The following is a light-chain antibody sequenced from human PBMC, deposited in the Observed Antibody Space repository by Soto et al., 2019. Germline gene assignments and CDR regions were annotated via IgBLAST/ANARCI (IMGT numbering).Light chain of an antibody. CDR3: QQYGSSPPT. CDR2: DAS. V-gene: IGKV3-20*01. CDR1: QSVSSSY. Sequence: EIVLTQSPGTLSLSPGGRATLSCRASQSVSSSYLAWYQQKPGQAPRFLIYDASSRATGIPDRFSGSGSGTDFTLTISRLEPEDYGVYYCQQYGSSPPTFGQGTKVEIK. J-gene: IGKJ1*01.